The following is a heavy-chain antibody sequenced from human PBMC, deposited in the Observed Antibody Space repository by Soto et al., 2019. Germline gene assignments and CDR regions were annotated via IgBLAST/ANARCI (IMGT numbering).Heavy chain of an antibody. CDR1: GGTFSSYA. CDR3: ARVPNRFLEWPGGDY. V-gene: IGHV1-69*12. D-gene: IGHD3-3*01. Sequence: QVQLVQSGAEVKKPGSSVKVSCKASGGTFSSYAISWARQAPGQGLEWMGGIIPIFGTANYTQKFQGRVTITADESTSTAYMELSSLRSEDTAVYYCARVPNRFLEWPGGDYWGQGTLVTVSS. CDR2: IIPIFGTA. J-gene: IGHJ4*02.